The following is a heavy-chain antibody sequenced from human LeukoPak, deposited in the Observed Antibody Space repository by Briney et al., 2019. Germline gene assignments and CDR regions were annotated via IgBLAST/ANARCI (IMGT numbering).Heavy chain of an antibody. V-gene: IGHV3-30-3*01. CDR1: GFTFRIYA. D-gene: IGHD6-13*01. CDR3: ASAYSSGWYAVNAFDI. Sequence: PERSLRLSCAASGFTFRIYAMHWVRQAPGKGLEWVAVISYDDGSNKYYADSVKGRFTISRDNSKNTLYLQMNSLRPEDTAVYYCASAYSSGWYAVNAFDIWGQGTMVTVSS. CDR2: ISYDDGSNK. J-gene: IGHJ3*02.